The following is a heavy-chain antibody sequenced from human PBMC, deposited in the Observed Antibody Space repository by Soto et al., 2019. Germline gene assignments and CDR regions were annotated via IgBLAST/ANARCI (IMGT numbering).Heavy chain of an antibody. D-gene: IGHD1-7*01. Sequence: PGGSLRLSCAASGFTFSSDAMHWVRQAPGKGLEWVAVISYDGSNKYYADSVKGRFTISRDNSKNTLYLQMNSLRAEDTAVYYCARDITGTTSWYYYYGMDVWGQGTTVTVSS. CDR1: GFTFSSDA. CDR3: ARDITGTTSWYYYYGMDV. CDR2: ISYDGSNK. V-gene: IGHV3-30-3*01. J-gene: IGHJ6*02.